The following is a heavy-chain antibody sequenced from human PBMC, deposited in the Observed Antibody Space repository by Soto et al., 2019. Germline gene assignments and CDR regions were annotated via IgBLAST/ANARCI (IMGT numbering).Heavy chain of an antibody. CDR3: ARGLTKSSGRGGIFDF. D-gene: IGHD3-22*01. V-gene: IGHV1-2*02. Sequence: QVQLVQSGAEVRKPGASVKVSCRASGYRFTGYYIHWVRQAPGQGLEWMGWVKPNNGETEDAQKFRGRVTLTGDTSISTAYMELYRLRSDDTAVYYCARGLTKSSGRGGIFDFWGQGTLVTVSS. CDR2: VKPNNGET. CDR1: GYRFTGYY. J-gene: IGHJ4*02.